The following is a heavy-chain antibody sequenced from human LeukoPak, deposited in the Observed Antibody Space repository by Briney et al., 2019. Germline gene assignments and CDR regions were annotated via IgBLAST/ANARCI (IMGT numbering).Heavy chain of an antibody. CDR1: GYTLTELS. V-gene: IGHV1-24*01. J-gene: IGHJ6*02. CDR2: FDPEDGET. CDR3: ATIRYFDWLTNYGMDV. Sequence: GASAKVSCKVSGYTLTELSMHWVRQAPGKGLEWMGGFDPEDGETIYAQKFQGRVTMTEDTSTDTAYMELSSLRSEDTAVYYCATIRYFDWLTNYGMDVWGQGTTVTVSS. D-gene: IGHD3-9*01.